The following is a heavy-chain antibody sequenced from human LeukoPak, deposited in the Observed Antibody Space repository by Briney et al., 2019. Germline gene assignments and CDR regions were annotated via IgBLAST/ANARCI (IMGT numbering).Heavy chain of an antibody. D-gene: IGHD3-22*01. CDR2: IKGDGSYK. Sequence: PGGSLRLSSAASGFTFSNYWMSWVRRAPGKGLEWVANIKGDGSYKYYVDSVKGRFTISRDNAKSSLYLQMSTLRAEDAAVYYCATSSDSSGNDWGQGTLVTVSS. CDR1: GFTFSNYW. J-gene: IGHJ4*02. CDR3: ATSSDSSGND. V-gene: IGHV3-7*03.